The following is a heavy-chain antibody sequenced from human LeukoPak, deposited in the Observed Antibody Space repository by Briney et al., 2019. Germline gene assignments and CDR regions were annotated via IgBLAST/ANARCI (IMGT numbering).Heavy chain of an antibody. V-gene: IGHV4-59*12. J-gene: IGHJ6*02. CDR1: GGSISSYY. Sequence: PSETLSLTCTVSGGSISSYYWSWIRQPPGKGLEWIGYIYYSGSTNYNPSLKSRVTISVDTSKNQFSLKLSSVTAADTAVYYCARGPSDEYDSSGYYYYYGMDVWGQGTTVTVSS. CDR2: IYYSGST. D-gene: IGHD3-22*01. CDR3: ARGPSDEYDSSGYYYYYGMDV.